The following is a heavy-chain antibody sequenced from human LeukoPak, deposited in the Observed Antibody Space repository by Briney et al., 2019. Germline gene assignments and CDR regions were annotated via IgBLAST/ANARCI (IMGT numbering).Heavy chain of an antibody. CDR1: GGSISGYY. Sequence: SETLPLTCSVSGGSISGYYWSWIRQPPGKGLEWIGFISYSGSTNYNPSLKSRVTISLDTSKNQFSLKLSSVTAADTAVYYCARDLGEYGSSPDAFDIWGQGTMVTVSS. D-gene: IGHD6-6*01. CDR2: ISYSGST. J-gene: IGHJ3*02. V-gene: IGHV4-59*01. CDR3: ARDLGEYGSSPDAFDI.